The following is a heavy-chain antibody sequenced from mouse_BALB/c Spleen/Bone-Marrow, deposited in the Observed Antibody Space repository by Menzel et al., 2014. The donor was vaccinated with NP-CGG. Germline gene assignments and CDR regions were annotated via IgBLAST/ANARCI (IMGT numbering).Heavy chain of an antibody. D-gene: IGHD2-3*01. Sequence: EVMLVESGGGLVQPGGSLKLPCAASGFDFXRYWMSWVRQAPGKGLEWIGEINPDSSTINYAPSLKDKFIISRDNAKNTLYLQMSKVRSEDTALYYCARLGYYGYFDYWGQGTTLTVSS. V-gene: IGHV4-1*02. CDR2: INPDSSTI. J-gene: IGHJ2*01. CDR1: GFDFXRYW. CDR3: ARLGYYGYFDY.